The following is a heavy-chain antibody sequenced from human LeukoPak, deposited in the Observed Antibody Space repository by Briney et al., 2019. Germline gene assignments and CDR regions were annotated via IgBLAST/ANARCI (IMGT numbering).Heavy chain of an antibody. V-gene: IGHV3-23*01. D-gene: IGHD2-15*01. CDR2: ISNNGGYT. CDR1: GFTFSSSA. CDR3: AKQLGYCSDGSCYFPY. J-gene: IGHJ4*02. Sequence: GGSLRLSCAASGFTFSSSAMCWVRQAPGKGLEWAPAISNNGGYTYYADSVQGRFTISRDNSKSTLCLQMNSLRAEDTAVYYCAKQLGYCSDGSCYFPYWGQGTLVTVSS.